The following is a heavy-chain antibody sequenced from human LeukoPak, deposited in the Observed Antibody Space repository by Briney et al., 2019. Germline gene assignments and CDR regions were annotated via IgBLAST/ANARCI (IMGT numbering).Heavy chain of an antibody. CDR2: ISSSGSTI. V-gene: IGHV3-48*03. Sequence: GGSLRVSCAASGFTFSSYEMNWVRQAPGKGLEWVSYISSSGSTIYYADSVKGRFTISRDNAKNSLYLQMNSLRAEDTAVYYCARGHYYGSGSYSSGYWGQGTLVTVSS. D-gene: IGHD3-10*01. J-gene: IGHJ4*02. CDR3: ARGHYYGSGSYSSGY. CDR1: GFTFSSYE.